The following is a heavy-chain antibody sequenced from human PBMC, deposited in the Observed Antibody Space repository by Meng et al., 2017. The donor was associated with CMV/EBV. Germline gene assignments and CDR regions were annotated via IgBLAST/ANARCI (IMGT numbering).Heavy chain of an antibody. CDR1: GYSISSGYY. Sequence: SETLSLTCTVSGYSISSGYYWGWIRQPPGKGLEWIGSIYHSGSTYYNPSLKSRVTISVDTSKNQFSLKLSSVTAADTAVYYCVRCCLGDNYDFWSGYFNYYYYYGMDVWGQGTTVTVSS. CDR2: IYHSGST. D-gene: IGHD3-3*01. CDR3: VRCCLGDNYDFWSGYFNYYYYYGMDV. J-gene: IGHJ6*02. V-gene: IGHV4-38-2*02.